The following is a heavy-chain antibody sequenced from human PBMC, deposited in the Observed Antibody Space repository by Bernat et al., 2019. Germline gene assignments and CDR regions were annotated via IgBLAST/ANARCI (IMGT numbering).Heavy chain of an antibody. CDR3: AKVRWLQRYYFDY. Sequence: EVQLLESGGGLAQPGGSLRLSCAASGFTFSSYAMSWVRQAPGKGLEWVSTISGSGGDTYYAESVKGRFTISRDNSKNTLYLQMNSLRAEDTAVYYCAKVRWLQRYYFDYWGQGTLVTVSS. J-gene: IGHJ4*02. CDR2: ISGSGGDT. V-gene: IGHV3-23*01. CDR1: GFTFSSYA. D-gene: IGHD5-24*01.